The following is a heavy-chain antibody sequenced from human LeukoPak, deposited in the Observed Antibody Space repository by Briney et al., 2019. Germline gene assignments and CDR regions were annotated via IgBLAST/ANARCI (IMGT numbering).Heavy chain of an antibody. D-gene: IGHD6-19*01. CDR3: ARHYSSGSFDY. Sequence: QTGGSLRLSCAASGFTVSSNYMSWVRQAPGKGLEWVSVIYSGGITYYADSVKGRFTISRDNSKNTLYLQMNSLRGEDTAVYYCARHYSSGSFDYWGQGTLVTVSS. CDR2: IYSGGIT. CDR1: GFTVSSNY. V-gene: IGHV3-53*01. J-gene: IGHJ4*02.